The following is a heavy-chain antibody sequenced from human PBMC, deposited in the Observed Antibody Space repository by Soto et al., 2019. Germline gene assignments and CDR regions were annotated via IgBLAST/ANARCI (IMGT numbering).Heavy chain of an antibody. Sequence: GGSLRLSCAASGFTFSNYVMHWVRQAPGKGLEWVAVISYDGSNKYYADSVKGRFTISRDNSKNTLYLQMNSLRAEDTAVYYCAKDRIAVAGTPGYYYYYYMDVWGKGTTVTVSS. V-gene: IGHV3-30*18. CDR2: ISYDGSNK. CDR1: GFTFSNYV. CDR3: AKDRIAVAGTPGYYYYYYMDV. D-gene: IGHD6-19*01. J-gene: IGHJ6*03.